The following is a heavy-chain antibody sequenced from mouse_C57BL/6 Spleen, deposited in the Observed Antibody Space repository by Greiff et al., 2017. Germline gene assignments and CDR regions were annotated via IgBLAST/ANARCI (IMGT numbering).Heavy chain of an antibody. CDR3: SNGVRRGGFDY. D-gene: IGHD2-14*01. CDR1: GYTFTSYW. V-gene: IGHV1-69*01. Sequence: QVQLQQPGAELVMPGASVKLSCKASGYTFTSYWMHWVKQRPGQGLEWIGEIDPSDSYTNYNQKFKGKSTLTVDKSSSTACMQLSSLTSEDSAVYSCSNGVRRGGFDYWGQGTTLTVSS. J-gene: IGHJ2*01. CDR2: IDPSDSYT.